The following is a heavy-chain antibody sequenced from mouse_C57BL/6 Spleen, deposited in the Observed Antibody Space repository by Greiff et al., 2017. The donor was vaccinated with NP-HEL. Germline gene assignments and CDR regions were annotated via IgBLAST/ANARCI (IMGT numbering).Heavy chain of an antibody. CDR3: ARREVLRSWFAY. D-gene: IGHD1-1*01. Sequence: VQLQQPGAELVRPGSSVKLSCKASGYTFTSYWMDWVKQRPGQGLEWIGNIYPSDSATHSNQKFKDKATLTVDKSSSTAYMQLSSLTSEDSAVYYCARREVLRSWFAYWGQGTLVTVSA. CDR2: IYPSDSAT. V-gene: IGHV1-61*01. CDR1: GYTFTSYW. J-gene: IGHJ3*01.